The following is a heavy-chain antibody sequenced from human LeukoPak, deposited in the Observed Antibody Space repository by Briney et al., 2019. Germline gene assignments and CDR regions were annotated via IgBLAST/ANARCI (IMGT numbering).Heavy chain of an antibody. V-gene: IGHV1-46*01. J-gene: IGHJ3*02. CDR3: ARGAVPLSYYYDSSGRSAFDI. Sequence: GASVKVSCKASRYTFTSYYMHWVRQAPGQGLEWMGIINPSGGSTSYAQKFQGRVTITTDESTSTAYMELSSLRSEDTAVYYCARGAVPLSYYYDSSGRSAFDIWGQGTMVTVS. CDR2: INPSGGST. D-gene: IGHD3-22*01. CDR1: RYTFTSYY.